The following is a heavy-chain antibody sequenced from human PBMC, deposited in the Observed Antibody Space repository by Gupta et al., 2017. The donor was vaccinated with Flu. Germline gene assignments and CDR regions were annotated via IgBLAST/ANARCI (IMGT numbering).Heavy chain of an antibody. J-gene: IGHJ3*02. CDR2: SGGTT. Sequence: SGGTTYYADSVKGRFTISRDRSKNTRYLQMNSLRAEDTAVYYCARGYGSTNSCHDAFDIWGQGTLVTVSS. CDR3: ARGYGSTNSCHDAFDI. V-gene: IGHV3-53*01. D-gene: IGHD2-2*01.